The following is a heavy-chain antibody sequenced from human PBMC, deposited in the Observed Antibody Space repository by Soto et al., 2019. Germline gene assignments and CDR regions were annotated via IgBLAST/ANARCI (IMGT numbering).Heavy chain of an antibody. J-gene: IGHJ3*02. CDR1: GGSFSGYY. D-gene: IGHD2-2*01. V-gene: IGHV4-34*01. CDR2: INHSGST. CDR3: ARIGGGDIVVVPAADDAFDI. Sequence: QVQLQQWGAGLLKPSETLSLTCAVYGGSFSGYYWSWIRQPPGKGLEWIGEINHSGSTNYNPSLKSRVTISVDTSKTQFSLKLSSVTAADTAVYYCARIGGGDIVVVPAADDAFDIWGQGTMVTVSS.